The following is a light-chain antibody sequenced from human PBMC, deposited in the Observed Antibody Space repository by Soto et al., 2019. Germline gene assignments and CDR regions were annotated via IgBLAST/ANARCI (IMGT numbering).Light chain of an antibody. CDR3: RQYNPSSPYT. CDR1: QNIGHW. CDR2: DAS. J-gene: IGKJ2*01. V-gene: IGKV1-5*01. Sequence: DIQMTQSPSTLSAFVGDRVTITCRASQNIGHWLAWYQQIPGKAPKLLIYDASTLESGVPSRFSGSGSGTEFALTISSLQPDDFATYYCRQYNPSSPYTWGQGTKLEI.